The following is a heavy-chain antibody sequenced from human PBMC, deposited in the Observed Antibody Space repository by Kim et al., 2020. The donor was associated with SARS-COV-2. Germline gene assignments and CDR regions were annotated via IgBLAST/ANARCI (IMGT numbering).Heavy chain of an antibody. V-gene: IGHV3-15*01. J-gene: IGHJ3*02. CDR1: GFTFSNAW. CDR2: IKSKTDGGTT. Sequence: GGSLRLSCAASGFTFSNAWMSWVRQAPGKGLEWVGRIKSKTDGGTTDYAAPVKGRFTISRDDSKNTLYLQMNSLKTEDTAVYYCTTINQLSWGRAFDIWGQGTMVTVSS. D-gene: IGHD2-2*01. CDR3: TTINQLSWGRAFDI.